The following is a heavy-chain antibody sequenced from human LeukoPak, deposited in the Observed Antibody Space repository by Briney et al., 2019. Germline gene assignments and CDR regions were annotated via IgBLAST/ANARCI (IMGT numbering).Heavy chain of an antibody. J-gene: IGHJ6*03. Sequence: SETLSLTCTVSGGSISSYYWSWIRQPAGKGLEWIGRIYTSWSTNYNPSLKSRVTMSVDTSKNQFSLKLSSVTAADTAVYYCARIYGSGSYSLYYYYYMDVWGKGTTVTVSS. CDR2: IYTSWST. D-gene: IGHD3-10*01. V-gene: IGHV4-4*07. CDR3: ARIYGSGSYSLYYYYYMDV. CDR1: GGSISSYY.